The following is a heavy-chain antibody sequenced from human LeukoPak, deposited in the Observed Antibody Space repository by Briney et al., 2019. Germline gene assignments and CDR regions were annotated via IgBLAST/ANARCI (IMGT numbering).Heavy chain of an antibody. J-gene: IGHJ3*02. Sequence: GGSLRLSCAASGFIFSSYGMNWVRQAPGRGLEWVSSSSSSSFRYYADSAKGRFTISRDKSLYLEMNNLRAEDTAVYYCARAQYLTYDSGVPGAFDIWGQGTMVTVSS. CDR3: ARAQYLTYDSGVPGAFDI. D-gene: IGHD3-22*01. CDR1: GFIFSSYG. V-gene: IGHV3-21*01. CDR2: SSSSSFR.